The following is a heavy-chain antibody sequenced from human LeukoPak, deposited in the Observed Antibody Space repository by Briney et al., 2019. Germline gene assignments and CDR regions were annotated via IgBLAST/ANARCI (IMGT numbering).Heavy chain of an antibody. CDR3: ARLPRVGAIPYYHYYYMDV. J-gene: IGHJ6*03. CDR1: GGSISSYY. D-gene: IGHD1-26*01. Sequence: PSETLSLTCTVSGGSISSYYWSWIRQPPGKGLEWIGYIYTSGSTNYNPSLKSRVTISVDTSKNQFSLKLSSVTAADTAVYYCARLPRVGAIPYYHYYYMDVWGKGTTVTVSS. CDR2: IYTSGST. V-gene: IGHV4-4*09.